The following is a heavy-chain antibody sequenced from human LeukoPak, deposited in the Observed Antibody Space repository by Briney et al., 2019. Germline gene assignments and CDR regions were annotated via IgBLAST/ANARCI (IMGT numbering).Heavy chain of an antibody. CDR3: ASFSYGGNSGVDY. V-gene: IGHV3-33*01. Sequence: GRSLRLSCAASGFTFSSYGMHWVRQAPGKGLEWVAVIWYDGSNKYYADSVKGRFTISRDNSKNTLYLQMNSLRAEDAAVYYCASFSYGGNSGVDYWGQGTLVTVSS. CDR2: IWYDGSNK. D-gene: IGHD4-23*01. J-gene: IGHJ4*02. CDR1: GFTFSSYG.